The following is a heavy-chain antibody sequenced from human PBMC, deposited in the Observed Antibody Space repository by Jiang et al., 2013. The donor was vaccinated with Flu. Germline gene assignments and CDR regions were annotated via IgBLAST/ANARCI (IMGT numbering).Heavy chain of an antibody. CDR2: ISAYNGNT. V-gene: IGHV1-18*01. CDR1: GYTFTSYG. J-gene: IGHJ4*02. Sequence: QLVESGAEVKKPGASVKVSCKASGYTFTSYGISWVRQAPGQGLEWMGWISAYNGNTNYAQKLQGRVTMTTDTSTSTAYMELRSLRSDDTAVYYCARGPYYYGSGSYWAVDYWGQGTLVTVSS. CDR3: ARGPYYYGSGSYWAVDY. D-gene: IGHD3-10*01.